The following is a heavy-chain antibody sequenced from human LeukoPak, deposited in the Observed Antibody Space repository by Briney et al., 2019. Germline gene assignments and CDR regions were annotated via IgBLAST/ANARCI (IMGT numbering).Heavy chain of an antibody. J-gene: IGHJ3*02. CDR1: GGSINGYY. CDR2: MYYSDDT. CDR3: ARHSPIAWGNNAFDI. V-gene: IGHV4-59*08. Sequence: SETLFLTCNVSGGSINGYYWSWIRQPPGQRLEWIGYMYYSDDTSYSPSLKSRVTISVDTSKNQFSLNLNSVTAADTAVYYCARHSPIAWGNNAFDIWGQGTMVTVSS. D-gene: IGHD7-27*01.